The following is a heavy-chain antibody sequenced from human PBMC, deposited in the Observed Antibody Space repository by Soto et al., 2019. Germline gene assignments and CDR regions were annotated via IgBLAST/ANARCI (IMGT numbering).Heavy chain of an antibody. Sequence: GGSLRLSCAASGFTVSSNYMSWVRQAPGKGLEWVSVIYSGGSTYYADSVKGRFTISRDNSKNTLYLQMNSLRAEDTAVYYCASNPYSGSYAFDYWGQGTLVTVSS. D-gene: IGHD1-26*01. CDR3: ASNPYSGSYAFDY. V-gene: IGHV3-53*01. J-gene: IGHJ4*02. CDR2: IYSGGST. CDR1: GFTVSSNY.